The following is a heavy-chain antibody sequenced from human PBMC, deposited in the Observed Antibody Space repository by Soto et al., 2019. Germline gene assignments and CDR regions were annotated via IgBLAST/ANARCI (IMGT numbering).Heavy chain of an antibody. J-gene: IGHJ4*02. CDR3: ARDVFIVGATTSDY. CDR2: ISYDGSNK. CDR1: GFTFSSYA. D-gene: IGHD1-26*01. V-gene: IGHV3-30-3*01. Sequence: GGSLRLSCAASGFTFSSYAMHWVRQAPGKGLEWVAVISYDGSNKYYADSVKGRFTISRDNSKNTLYLQMNSLRAEDTAVYYCARDVFIVGATTSDYWGQGTLVTVSS.